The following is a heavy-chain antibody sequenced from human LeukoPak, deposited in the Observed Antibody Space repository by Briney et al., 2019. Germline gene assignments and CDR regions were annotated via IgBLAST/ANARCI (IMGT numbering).Heavy chain of an antibody. J-gene: IGHJ5*02. V-gene: IGHV3-74*01. D-gene: IGHD6-13*01. Sequence: PGGSLRVSCVASRFTLRNYWMHWVRQAPGKGLGWVSRINSDGSSKTFVDSVKGRFTISRDNAKNTLYLQMNSLGAEDTAVYYCARDGSGWSNWLDPWGQGTMVTVSP. CDR2: INSDGSSK. CDR1: RFTLRNYW. CDR3: ARDGSGWSNWLDP.